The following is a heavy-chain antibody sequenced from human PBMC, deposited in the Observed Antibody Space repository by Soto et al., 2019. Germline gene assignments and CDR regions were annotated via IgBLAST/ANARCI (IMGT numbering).Heavy chain of an antibody. CDR1: GGSISSGDYY. Sequence: SETLSLTCTVSGGSISSGDYYWSWIRQPPGKGLEWIGYIYYSGSTYYNPSLKSRVTISVDTSKNQFSLKLSSVTAADTAVYYCARDSVHGIAAAGTFDYWGQGTLVTVSS. CDR3: ARDSVHGIAAAGTFDY. CDR2: IYYSGST. J-gene: IGHJ4*02. V-gene: IGHV4-30-4*01. D-gene: IGHD6-13*01.